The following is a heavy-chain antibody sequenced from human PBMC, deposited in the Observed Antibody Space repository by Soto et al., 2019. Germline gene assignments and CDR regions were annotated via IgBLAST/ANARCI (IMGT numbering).Heavy chain of an antibody. CDR3: ARGEYRSSSFDYYYYGRDV. V-gene: IGHV3-33*01. D-gene: IGHD6-6*01. CDR2: IWYDGSNK. J-gene: IGHJ6*02. Sequence: QVQLVESGGGVVQPGRSLRLSCAASGFTFSSYGMHWVRQAPGKGLEWVAVIWYDGSNKYYADSVKGRFTISRDNSKNTLYVQMNSLRAEDTAVYYCARGEYRSSSFDYYYYGRDVWGQGRTVTVS. CDR1: GFTFSSYG.